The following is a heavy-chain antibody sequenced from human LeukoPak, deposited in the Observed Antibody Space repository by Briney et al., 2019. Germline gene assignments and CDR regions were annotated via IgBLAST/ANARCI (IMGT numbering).Heavy chain of an antibody. D-gene: IGHD3-16*01. CDR3: AKDLRGPGYFDY. J-gene: IGHJ4*02. Sequence: GGSLRLSCAASGFTFSSYGMHWVRQAPGKGLEWVAVISSDTSNKYYADSVKGRFTISRDNSKNTLYLQMNSLRTEDTAVYYCAKDLRGPGYFDYWGQGTLVTVSS. CDR2: ISSDTSNK. V-gene: IGHV3-30*18. CDR1: GFTFSSYG.